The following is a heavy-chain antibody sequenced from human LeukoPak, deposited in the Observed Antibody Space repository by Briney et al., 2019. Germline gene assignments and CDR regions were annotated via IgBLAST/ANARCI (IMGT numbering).Heavy chain of an antibody. J-gene: IGHJ4*02. CDR2: IYSDGNT. CDR3: ARGGSSASAPYY. V-gene: IGHV3-53*01. D-gene: IGHD2-21*01. CDR1: GFTVSSNH. Sequence: GGSLRLSCAASGFTVSSNHMSWIRQAPGKGLEWVSVIYSDGNTHYADSVKGRFTSSRDNSKNTLFLQMNSLRAKDTAVYYCARGGSSASAPYYWGQGTLVTVSS.